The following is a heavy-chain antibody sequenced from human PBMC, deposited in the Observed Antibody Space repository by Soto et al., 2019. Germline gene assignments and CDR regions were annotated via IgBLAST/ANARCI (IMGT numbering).Heavy chain of an antibody. CDR3: ARVRHYYDSSGYYFDY. CDR1: GGSISSYY. D-gene: IGHD3-22*01. J-gene: IGHJ4*02. V-gene: IGHV4-59*01. CDR2: IYYSGST. Sequence: SETLSLTCTVSGGSISSYYWSWIRQPPGKGLEWIGYIYYSGSTNYNPSLKSRVTISVDTSKNQFSLKLSSVTAADTAVYYCARVRHYYDSSGYYFDYWGQGTLVTVSS.